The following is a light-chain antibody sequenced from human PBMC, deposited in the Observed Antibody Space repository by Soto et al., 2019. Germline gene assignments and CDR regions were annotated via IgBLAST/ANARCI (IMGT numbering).Light chain of an antibody. CDR3: QQRSSWPLT. Sequence: EIVLTQSPATLSVSPGERATLSCRASQSVSSSFAWYQQKPGQAPRLLIYDASNRATGIPARFSGSGSGTDFTLTISSLEPEDFAVYYCQQRSSWPLTFGGGTKVEIK. CDR1: QSVSSS. CDR2: DAS. J-gene: IGKJ4*01. V-gene: IGKV3-11*01.